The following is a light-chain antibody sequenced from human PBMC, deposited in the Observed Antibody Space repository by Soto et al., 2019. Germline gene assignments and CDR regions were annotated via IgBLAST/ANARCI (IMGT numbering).Light chain of an antibody. J-gene: IGLJ1*01. CDR1: SSTIGSNT. Sequence: QSVLTQPPSASGTPGQRVTISCSGSSSTIGSNTVNWYQQFPGTAPKLLIYGNDQRPSGVPDRFSGSKSGTSASLAISGLQSEDEADYYCCSYAGSYSYVFGTGTKVTVL. V-gene: IGLV1-44*01. CDR3: CSYAGSYSYV. CDR2: GND.